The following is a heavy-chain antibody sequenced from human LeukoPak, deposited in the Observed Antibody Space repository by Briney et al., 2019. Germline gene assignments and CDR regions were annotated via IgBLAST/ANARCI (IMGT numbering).Heavy chain of an antibody. V-gene: IGHV3-23*01. J-gene: IGHJ4*02. CDR1: GFTFSNYA. CDR3: AQTRFISPRYFFDY. Sequence: GGSLRLSCAASGFTFSNYAMSWVRQAPGKGLEWVSGIGNSGTSTYYADSVKGRLTISRDNSKDTLFLQMNSLRAEDTAVYFCAQTRFISPRYFFDYWGQGTLVTVSS. CDR2: IGNSGTST. D-gene: IGHD3-9*01.